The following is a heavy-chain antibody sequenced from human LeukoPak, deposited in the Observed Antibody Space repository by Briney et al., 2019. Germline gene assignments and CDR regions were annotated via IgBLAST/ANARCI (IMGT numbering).Heavy chain of an antibody. V-gene: IGHV3-21*01. Sequence: GGSLRLSCAASGFTFSSYSMNWVRQAPGKGLEWVSSISSSSSYIYYADSVKGRFTISRDNAKNSLYLQMNSLRAEDTAVYYCARDVPYCSGGSCYATKGDYWGQGTLVTVSS. CDR3: ARDVPYCSGGSCYATKGDY. J-gene: IGHJ4*02. D-gene: IGHD2-15*01. CDR1: GFTFSSYS. CDR2: ISSSSSYI.